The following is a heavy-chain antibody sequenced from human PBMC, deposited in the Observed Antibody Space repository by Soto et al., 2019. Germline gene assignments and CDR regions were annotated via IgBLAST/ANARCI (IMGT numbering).Heavy chain of an antibody. J-gene: IGHJ4*02. CDR3: VRPYYSSSWFPFDR. Sequence: GGSLRLSCTGSGFDFGDYYMSWIRHARGKGLEWVSYIDSGDGTTYYTDSVKGRFTISRDNAKKTVYLQMSSLRVEDTALYYCVRPYYSSSWFPFDRWGQGTLVTVSS. CDR1: GFDFGDYY. V-gene: IGHV3-11*01. CDR2: IDSGDGTT. D-gene: IGHD6-13*01.